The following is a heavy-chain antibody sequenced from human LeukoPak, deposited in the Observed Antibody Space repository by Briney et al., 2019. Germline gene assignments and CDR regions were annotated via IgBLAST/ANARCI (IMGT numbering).Heavy chain of an antibody. CDR2: ISGSGGST. Sequence: PGGSLRLSCAASGFTFSSYAMSWVRQAPGKGLEWVSAISGSGGSTYYADSVKGRFTISRDNSMNTLYLQMNSLRAEDTAVYYCAKDVFITGTLSLFDYWGQGTLVTVSS. CDR3: AKDVFITGTLSLFDY. D-gene: IGHD1-20*01. CDR1: GFTFSSYA. V-gene: IGHV3-23*01. J-gene: IGHJ4*02.